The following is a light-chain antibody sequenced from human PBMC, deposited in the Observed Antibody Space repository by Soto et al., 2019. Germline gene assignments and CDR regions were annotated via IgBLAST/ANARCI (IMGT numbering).Light chain of an antibody. Sequence: QSALTQPASVSGSPGQSVTLSCTGTTSDIGNTYNYVSWYQHHPGKAPKLIISDVNNRPSGVSDRFSGSKSGNTASLTISGLPAEDEADYYCSAYSTGSTPVLFGGGTKVTVL. CDR3: SAYSTGSTPVL. CDR2: DVN. J-gene: IGLJ2*01. CDR1: TSDIGNTYNY. V-gene: IGLV2-14*03.